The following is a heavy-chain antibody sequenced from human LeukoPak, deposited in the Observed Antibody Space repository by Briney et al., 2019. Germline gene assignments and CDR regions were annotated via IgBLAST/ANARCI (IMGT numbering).Heavy chain of an antibody. CDR2: IRSKAYGGTT. CDR1: GFTFSSYG. CDR3: TRGNSRYYDSSGYYYVYFDY. Sequence: GSLRLSCAASGFTFSSYGMHWVRQAPGKGLEWVGFIRSKAYGGTTEYAASVKGRFTISRDDSKSIAYLQMNSLKTEDTAVYYCTRGNSRYYDSSGYYYVYFDYWGQGTLVTVSS. D-gene: IGHD3-22*01. V-gene: IGHV3-49*04. J-gene: IGHJ4*02.